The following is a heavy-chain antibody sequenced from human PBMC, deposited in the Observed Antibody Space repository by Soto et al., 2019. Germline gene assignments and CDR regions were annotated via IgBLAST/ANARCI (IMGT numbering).Heavy chain of an antibody. Sequence: EVQLLESGGALVQPGGSLKLSCVGSGLIFSSYAMSWVGQAPGKGLEWVSGIGASGSGTYYADSVKGRFSISRDNSKNTLYLQMNSLRAEDTAIFYCALRKTGSYFDYWGQGTLVTVSS. D-gene: IGHD1-26*01. CDR1: GLIFSSYA. J-gene: IGHJ4*02. V-gene: IGHV3-23*01. CDR2: IGASGSGT. CDR3: ALRKTGSYFDY.